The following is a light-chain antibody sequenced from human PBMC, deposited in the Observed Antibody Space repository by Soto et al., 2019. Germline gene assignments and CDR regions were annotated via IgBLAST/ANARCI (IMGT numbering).Light chain of an antibody. CDR2: HNS. CDR3: QSYDSSLSGSRV. Sequence: QSVLTQPPSVSGAPGQRVTISCTGSSSNIGAGYDVHWYQQLPGTAPKLLIYHNSNRPSGVPDRFSGSKSGTSASLAITGLQAEDEAGYYCQSYDSSLSGSRVFGTGTKLTVL. J-gene: IGLJ1*01. CDR1: SSNIGAGYD. V-gene: IGLV1-40*01.